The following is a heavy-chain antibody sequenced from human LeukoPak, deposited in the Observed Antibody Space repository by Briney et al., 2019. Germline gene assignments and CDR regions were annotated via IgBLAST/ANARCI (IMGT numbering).Heavy chain of an antibody. V-gene: IGHV3-74*01. D-gene: IGHD6-19*01. CDR2: ISGDGSST. Sequence: GGSLRLSCGASEFTFSSHWMYWVRRAPGEGLVWVSRISGDGSSTNYADSVKGRFAISRDNAKNTLYLQMNSLRAEDTSVYYCARGSNGWSGIDYWGQGTLVAVSS. J-gene: IGHJ4*02. CDR1: EFTFSSHW. CDR3: ARGSNGWSGIDY.